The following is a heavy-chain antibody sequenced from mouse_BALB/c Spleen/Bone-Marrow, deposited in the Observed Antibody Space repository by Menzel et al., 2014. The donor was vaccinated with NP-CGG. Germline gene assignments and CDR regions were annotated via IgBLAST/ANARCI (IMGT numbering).Heavy chain of an antibody. D-gene: IGHD2-5*01. CDR2: ISNGGGST. Sequence: EVKLVESGGGLVQPGGSLKLSCATSGFTFSDYYMYWVRQTPEKGLEWVAYISNGGGSTYYPDTVKGRFTISRNNAKNTLYLQMGRLKSEDTAMYFCACTYYSNPFAYWGQGTLVT. CDR3: ACTYYSNPFAY. CDR1: GFTFSDYY. V-gene: IGHV5-12*02. J-gene: IGHJ3*01.